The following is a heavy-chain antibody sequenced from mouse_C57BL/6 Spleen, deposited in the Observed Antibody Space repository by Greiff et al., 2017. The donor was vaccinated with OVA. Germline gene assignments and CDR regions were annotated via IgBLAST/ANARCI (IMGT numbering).Heavy chain of an antibody. Sequence: QVQLQQSGAELVMPGASVKLSCKASGYTFTSYWMHWVKQRPGQGLEWIGEIDPSDSYTNYNQKFKGKSTLTVDKSSSTAYMQLSSLTSEDSAVYYCARFPAQARPNYFDYWGQGTTLTVSS. CDR2: IDPSDSYT. CDR1: GYTFTSYW. J-gene: IGHJ2*01. V-gene: IGHV1-69*01. D-gene: IGHD3-2*02. CDR3: ARFPAQARPNYFDY.